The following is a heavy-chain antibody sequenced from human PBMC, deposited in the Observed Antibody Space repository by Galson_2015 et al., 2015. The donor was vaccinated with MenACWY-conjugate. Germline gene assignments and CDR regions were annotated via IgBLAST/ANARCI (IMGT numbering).Heavy chain of an antibody. V-gene: IGHV3-23*01. CDR3: AKDVYMDV. CDR2: ISGNCAAT. CDR1: GFTFRQYA. Sequence: SLRLSCAVSGFTFRQYAMSWVRQAPGTGLEWVAIISGNCAATHYTDSVKGRFTISRDNSKNTLYLQMSRLRAEDTALYYCAKDVYMDVWGKGTTVPVSS. J-gene: IGHJ6*03.